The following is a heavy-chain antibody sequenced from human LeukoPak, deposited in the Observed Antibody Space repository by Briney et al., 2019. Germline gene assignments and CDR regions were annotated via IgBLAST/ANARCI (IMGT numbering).Heavy chain of an antibody. CDR3: ARVPFDRYSGYDSNWFDP. CDR2: IYYSGST. V-gene: IGHV4-59*01. Sequence: SETLSLTCTVSGGSISSYYWSWIRQPPAKGLEWIGYIYYSGSTNYNPSLKSRVTISVDTSKNQFSLKLSSVTAADTAVYDCARVPFDRYSGYDSNWFDPWGQGTLVTVSS. J-gene: IGHJ5*02. CDR1: GGSISSYY. D-gene: IGHD5-12*01.